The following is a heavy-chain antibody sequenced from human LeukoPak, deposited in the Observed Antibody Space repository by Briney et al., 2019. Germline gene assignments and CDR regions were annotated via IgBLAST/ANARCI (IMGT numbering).Heavy chain of an antibody. J-gene: IGHJ5*02. Sequence: PSQTLSLTCAVSGGSISSGGYSWSWIRQPPGKGLEWIGYIYHSGSTYYNPSLKSRVTISVDRSKNQFSLKLSSVTAADTAVYYCARGGGYSYGYANWLDPWGQGTLVTVSS. D-gene: IGHD5-18*01. CDR3: ARGGGYSYGYANWLDP. CDR1: GGSISSGGYS. V-gene: IGHV4-30-2*01. CDR2: IYHSGST.